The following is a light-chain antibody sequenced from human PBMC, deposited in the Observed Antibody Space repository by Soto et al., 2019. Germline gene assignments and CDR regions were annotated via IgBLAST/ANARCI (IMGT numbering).Light chain of an antibody. Sequence: QSALTQPASVSGSPGQSITISCTGTSRDVGGYNYVSWYQQHPGKAPKLMIYDVSNRPSGVSNRFSGSKSGNPASLTISGLQAEDEADYYCSSYTSSSTVFGTGTKLTVL. CDR3: SSYTSSSTV. CDR2: DVS. V-gene: IGLV2-14*01. CDR1: SRDVGGYNY. J-gene: IGLJ1*01.